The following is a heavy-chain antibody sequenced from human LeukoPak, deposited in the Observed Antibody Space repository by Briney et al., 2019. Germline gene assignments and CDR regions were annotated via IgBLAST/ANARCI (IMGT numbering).Heavy chain of an antibody. D-gene: IGHD2-15*01. CDR3: ARDGYCSGGSCPYGGMDV. CDR2: INPNSGGT. Sequence: ASVKVSFKASGYTFTGYYMHWVRQAPGQGLEWMGWINPNSGGTNYAQKFQGRVTMTRNTSISTAYMELSRLRSDDTAVYYCARDGYCSGGSCPYGGMDVWGQGTTVTVSS. V-gene: IGHV1-2*02. CDR1: GYTFTGYY. J-gene: IGHJ6*02.